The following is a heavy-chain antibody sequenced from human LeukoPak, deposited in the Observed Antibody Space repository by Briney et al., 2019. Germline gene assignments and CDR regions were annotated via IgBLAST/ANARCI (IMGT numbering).Heavy chain of an antibody. J-gene: IGHJ3*02. CDR1: GYSFSNYW. CDR2: VSPDDSET. Sequence: GESLKISCMGSGYSFSNYWIGWVRQMPGKGLEWMGIVSPDDSETRYSPSFQGQVTISADKSISTAYLQWSSLKASDTAIYYCARHIVAAAARQAFNIWGQGTMITVSS. D-gene: IGHD6-13*01. CDR3: ARHIVAAAARQAFNI. V-gene: IGHV5-51*01.